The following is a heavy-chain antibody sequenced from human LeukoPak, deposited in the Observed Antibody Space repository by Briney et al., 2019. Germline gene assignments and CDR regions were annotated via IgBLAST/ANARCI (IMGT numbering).Heavy chain of an antibody. J-gene: IGHJ4*02. CDR2: INPNSGGT. V-gene: IGHV1-2*02. CDR3: ARVALTAAGTMWANSHFDY. CDR1: GYTFTVYY. D-gene: IGHD6-13*01. Sequence: ASVTVSFTASGYTFTVYYMHWVRQAPGQGLEWMGWINPNSGGTNYAQKFQGRVTMTRDTSISTAYMELSRLRSDDTAVYYCARVALTAAGTMWANSHFDYWGQGTLVTVSS.